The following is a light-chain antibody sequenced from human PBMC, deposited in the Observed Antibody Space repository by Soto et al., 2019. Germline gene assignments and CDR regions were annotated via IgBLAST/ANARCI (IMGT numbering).Light chain of an antibody. Sequence: DIQMTQSPSSLSASVGDRVTITCRASLPISNYLAWYQQKPGKAPKLLIYGASTLQGRVPSRFSGSGSGTDFTLTISSLQPEDFAVYYCQQYNNWPITFGQGTRLEIK. CDR1: LPISNY. CDR2: GAS. J-gene: IGKJ5*01. V-gene: IGKV1-16*01. CDR3: QQYNNWPIT.